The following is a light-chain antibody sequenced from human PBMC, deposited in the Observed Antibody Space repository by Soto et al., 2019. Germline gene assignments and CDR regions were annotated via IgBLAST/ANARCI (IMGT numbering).Light chain of an antibody. J-gene: IGLJ3*02. CDR3: SAWDDSLHGVV. CDR2: YDD. Sequence: QSVLTQPPSVSAAPRPRVTISCSGSSSNIENNAVNWYQQLPGQATKLLIYYDDLLSSGVSDRFSGAKSGTSASLAISGLQAEDEAYYYCSAWDDSLHGVVFGGGTKLTVL. V-gene: IGLV1-36*01. CDR1: SSNIENNA.